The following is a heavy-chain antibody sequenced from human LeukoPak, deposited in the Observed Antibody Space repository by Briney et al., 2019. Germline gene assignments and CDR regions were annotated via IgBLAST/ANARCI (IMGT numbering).Heavy chain of an antibody. CDR3: ARERRGFDP. Sequence: SETLSLTCAVYGGSFSGYYWSWIRQPPGKGLEWIGEINHSGSTNYNPSLKSRVTISVDTSKNQFSLKLSSVTAADTAVYYCARERRGFDPWGQGTLVTVSS. CDR1: GGSFSGYY. D-gene: IGHD6-25*01. CDR2: INHSGST. J-gene: IGHJ5*02. V-gene: IGHV4-34*01.